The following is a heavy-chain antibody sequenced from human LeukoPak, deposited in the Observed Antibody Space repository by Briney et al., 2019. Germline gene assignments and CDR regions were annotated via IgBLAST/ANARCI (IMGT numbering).Heavy chain of an antibody. D-gene: IGHD3-22*01. CDR1: GFTVSSNY. Sequence: GGXLRLSXAASGFTVSSNYMSWVRQAPGKGLEGVSVIYSGGSTYYADSVKGRFTISRDNSKNTLYLQMNSLRAEDTAVYYCAIDSSGYTVSFDYWGQGTLVTVSS. J-gene: IGHJ4*02. V-gene: IGHV3-53*01. CDR2: IYSGGST. CDR3: AIDSSGYTVSFDY.